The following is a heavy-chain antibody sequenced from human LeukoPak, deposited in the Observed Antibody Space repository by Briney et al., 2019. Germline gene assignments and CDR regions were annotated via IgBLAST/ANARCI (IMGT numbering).Heavy chain of an antibody. Sequence: GGSLRLSCAASGFTFSSYGMHWVRQAPGKGLEWVAFIRYDGSNKYYADSVKGRFTISRDNSKNTLYLQMNSLRAEDTAVYYCAKGVGSGSYGPFDYWGQGTLVTVSS. CDR3: AKGVGSGSYGPFDY. D-gene: IGHD3-10*01. V-gene: IGHV3-30*02. J-gene: IGHJ4*02. CDR2: IRYDGSNK. CDR1: GFTFSSYG.